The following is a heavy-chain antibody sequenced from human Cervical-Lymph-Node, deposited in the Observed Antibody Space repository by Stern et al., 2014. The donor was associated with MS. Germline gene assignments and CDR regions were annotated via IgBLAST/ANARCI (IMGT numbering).Heavy chain of an antibody. D-gene: IGHD3-3*02. V-gene: IGHV1-46*01. CDR1: GYTFTNYY. Sequence: VQLVESGPEVKKPGASVRVSCKTSGYTFTNYYIHWVRQAPGQGLEWMAIINPTGGSTTYAQKFQGRITVTRDTSTTTVYLDLDSLRSEDTAVYYCARELAGSSRVFAYWGQGTLVTVSS. CDR3: ARELAGSSRVFAY. J-gene: IGHJ4*02. CDR2: INPTGGST.